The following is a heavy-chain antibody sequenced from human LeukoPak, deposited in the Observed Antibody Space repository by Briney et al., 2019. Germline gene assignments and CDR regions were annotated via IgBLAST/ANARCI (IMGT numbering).Heavy chain of an antibody. CDR3: ARDRNRGYRYSDY. CDR1: GGSFSGYY. V-gene: IGHV4-34*01. J-gene: IGHJ4*02. Sequence: SETLSLTCAVYGGSFSGYYWSWIRQPPGKGLEWIGEINHSGSTNYNPSLKSRVTISVDTSKNQFSLKLNSVTAAGTAVYYCARDRNRGYRYSDYWGQGTLVTVSS. CDR2: INHSGST. D-gene: IGHD1-14*01.